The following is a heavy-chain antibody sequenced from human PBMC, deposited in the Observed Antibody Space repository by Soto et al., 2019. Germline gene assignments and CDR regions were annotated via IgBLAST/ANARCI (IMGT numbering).Heavy chain of an antibody. J-gene: IGHJ2*01. D-gene: IGHD3-22*01. Sequence: QVQLVESGGGLVKPGGSLRLSCAASGFTFSDYYMSWIRQAPGKGLEWVSYISSSGSTIYSADSVKVRFTISRDNAKNSLYLQMNSLRAEDTAVYYCARAMIVVVIKTWYFDLWGRGTLVTVSS. CDR1: GFTFSDYY. CDR2: ISSSGSTI. V-gene: IGHV3-11*01. CDR3: ARAMIVVVIKTWYFDL.